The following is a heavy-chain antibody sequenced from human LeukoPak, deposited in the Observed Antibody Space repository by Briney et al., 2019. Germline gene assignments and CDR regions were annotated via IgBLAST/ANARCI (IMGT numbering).Heavy chain of an antibody. CDR1: GFTFSTYG. V-gene: IGHV3-30*02. D-gene: IGHD3-3*01. CDR2: IRYDGSNK. CDR3: AKVGGFDFWSGYYYFDY. Sequence: GGSLRLSCAASGFTFSTYGMLWVRQAPGQGPEWVALIRYDGSNKYYADSVKGRFTISRDNSKNTLYLQMNSLRAEDTAVYYCAKVGGFDFWSGYYYFDYWGQGTLVTVSS. J-gene: IGHJ4*02.